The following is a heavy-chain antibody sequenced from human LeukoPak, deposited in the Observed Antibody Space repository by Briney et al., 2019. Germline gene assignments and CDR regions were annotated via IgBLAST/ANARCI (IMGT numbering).Heavy chain of an antibody. Sequence: GRSLRLSCAASGFTFSSYEMNWVRQAPGKGLEWVSYISSSGSTIYYADSVKGRFTISRDNAKNSLYLQMNSLRAEDTAVYYCARGGRYYYDSSGYYSEYFQHWGQGTLVTVSS. J-gene: IGHJ1*01. V-gene: IGHV3-48*03. CDR2: ISSSGSTI. D-gene: IGHD3-22*01. CDR3: ARGGRYYYDSSGYYSEYFQH. CDR1: GFTFSSYE.